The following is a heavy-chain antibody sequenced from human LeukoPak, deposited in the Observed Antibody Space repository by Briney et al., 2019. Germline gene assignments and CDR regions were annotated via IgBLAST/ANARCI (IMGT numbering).Heavy chain of an antibody. D-gene: IGHD6-19*01. CDR3: AKDPGSGIAVSGAVFDY. CDR2: IRYDGSNK. V-gene: IGHV3-30*02. CDR1: GFTFSSYG. J-gene: IGHJ4*02. Sequence: GGSLRLSCAASGFTFSSYGMHWVRQAPGKGLEWVAFIRYDGSNKYYADSMMGRFTISRDNSKNTLYLQMNSLRPEDTAVYYCAKDPGSGIAVSGAVFDYWGQGTLVTVSS.